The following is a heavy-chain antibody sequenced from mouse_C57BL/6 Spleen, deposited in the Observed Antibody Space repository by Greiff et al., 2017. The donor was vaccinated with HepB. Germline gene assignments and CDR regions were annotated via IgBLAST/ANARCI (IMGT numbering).Heavy chain of an antibody. CDR2: IDPETGGT. V-gene: IGHV1-15*01. CDR3: TRDDSYFDV. Sequence: VKLVESGAELVRPGASVTLSCKASGYTFTDYEMHWVKQTPVHGLEWIGAIDPETGGTAYNQKFKGKAILTADKSSSTAYMELRSLTSEDSAVYYCTRDDSYFDVWGTGTTVTVSS. CDR1: GYTFTDYE. J-gene: IGHJ1*03. D-gene: IGHD2-4*01.